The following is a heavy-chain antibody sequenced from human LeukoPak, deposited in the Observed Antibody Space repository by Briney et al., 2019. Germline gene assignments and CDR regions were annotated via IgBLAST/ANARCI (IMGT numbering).Heavy chain of an antibody. J-gene: IGHJ6*02. Sequence: GGSLRLSCAASGFTFTSYAMSWVRQAPGRGLEWVSAIEGTGPGRFYADSVKGRFTISRDNSKNTLFLQMNSLRAEDTALYYCAKALPAASYYAMDVWGQGTTVTVSS. CDR1: GFTFTSYA. CDR3: AKALPAASYYAMDV. D-gene: IGHD2-15*01. V-gene: IGHV3-23*01. CDR2: IEGTGPGR.